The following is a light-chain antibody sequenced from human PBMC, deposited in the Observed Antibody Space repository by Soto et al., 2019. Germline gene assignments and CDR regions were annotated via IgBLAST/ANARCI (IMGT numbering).Light chain of an antibody. J-gene: IGLJ2*01. CDR3: SSYTSSDTLVV. V-gene: IGLV2-14*03. Sequence: QSALTQPASVSGSPGQSITISCTGTSSDVGGYNYVSWYQHHPGRAPKLMIYDVSDRPSGVSNRFSGSKSDNTASLTISGLQAEDEADYYCSSYTSSDTLVVFGGGTQLTVL. CDR1: SSDVGGYNY. CDR2: DVS.